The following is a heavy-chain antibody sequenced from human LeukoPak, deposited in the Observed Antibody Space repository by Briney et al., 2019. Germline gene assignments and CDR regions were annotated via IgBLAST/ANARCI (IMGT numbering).Heavy chain of an antibody. CDR1: GFTFSTYS. Sequence: PGGSLRLSCAASGFTFSTYSMNWVRQAPGKGLEWVSYISDSSSTIYYADSVKGRFTISRDNAKNSLYLQMDSLRAEDTAMYYCARVGLRGVIIGSFDYWGQGTLVTVSS. CDR2: ISDSSSTI. D-gene: IGHD3-10*01. J-gene: IGHJ4*02. CDR3: ARVGLRGVIIGSFDY. V-gene: IGHV3-48*04.